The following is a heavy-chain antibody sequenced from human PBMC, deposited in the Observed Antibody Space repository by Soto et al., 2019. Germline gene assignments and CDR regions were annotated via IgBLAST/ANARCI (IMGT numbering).Heavy chain of an antibody. V-gene: IGHV3-23*01. CDR1: GFALNAYS. CDR3: ARPDGATYNFRY. D-gene: IGHD1-1*01. CDR2: ISTTGGST. Sequence: GGSLRLSCAASGFALNAYSLSWVRQAPGKGLEWVSAISTTGGSTYYADSVKGRFTISRDNSQNTLSLQMNSLRAEDTAVYYCARPDGATYNFRYWGQGTLVTVSS. J-gene: IGHJ4*02.